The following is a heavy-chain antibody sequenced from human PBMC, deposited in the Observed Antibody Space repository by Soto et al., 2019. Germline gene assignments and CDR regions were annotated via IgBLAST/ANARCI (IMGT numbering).Heavy chain of an antibody. CDR1: GGSISSYY. CDR2: IYYSGST. Sequence: SETLSLTCTVSGGSISSYYWSWIRQPPGKGLEWIGYIYYSGSTNYNPSLKSRVTISVDTSKNQFSLKLSSVTAADTAVYYCARGRPYYDFWSGSDYNWFDPWGQGTLVTVSS. V-gene: IGHV4-59*01. D-gene: IGHD3-3*01. J-gene: IGHJ5*02. CDR3: ARGRPYYDFWSGSDYNWFDP.